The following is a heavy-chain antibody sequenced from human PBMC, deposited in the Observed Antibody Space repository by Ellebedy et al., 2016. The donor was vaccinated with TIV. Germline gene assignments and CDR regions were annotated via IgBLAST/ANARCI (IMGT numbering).Heavy chain of an antibody. CDR3: ARRGQMEILRHAFEI. V-gene: IGHV4-59*01. J-gene: IGHJ3*02. Sequence: GSLRLXCTVSGGSISSDYWNWIRQPPGKGLEWIGFIYYSGRTNYNPSLKSRVTISVDTSKNQFSLNLNSVTAADTAVYYCARRGQMEILRHAFEIWGQGTMVIVS. D-gene: IGHD5-24*01. CDR2: IYYSGRT. CDR1: GGSISSDY.